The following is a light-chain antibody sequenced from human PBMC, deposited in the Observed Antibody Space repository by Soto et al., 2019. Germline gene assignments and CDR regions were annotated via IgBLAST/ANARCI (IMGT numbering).Light chain of an antibody. CDR3: QQYESWPYT. CDR2: GAS. Sequence: EIVMTQSPVTLSVSPGERATLSCRASQSVRSNLAWYQQRRGRAPTLLIYGASTKATGIRARFSVSGSGTEFTLTISSLQSEDFAVYYCQQYESWPYTFGQGTKLEIK. J-gene: IGKJ2*01. CDR1: QSVRSN. V-gene: IGKV3-15*01.